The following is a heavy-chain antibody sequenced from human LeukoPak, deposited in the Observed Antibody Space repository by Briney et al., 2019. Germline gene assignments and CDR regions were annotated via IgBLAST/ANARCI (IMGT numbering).Heavy chain of an antibody. D-gene: IGHD6-6*01. Sequence: SETLSLTCTISGGSITNYYWSWIRQSPGKGLEWIGYIYYNGSTNYSPSLKSRVTISVDTSKTQFSLKLSSVTAADTAVYYCARDDGSSGAFDIWGQGTMVTVSS. CDR1: GGSITNYY. CDR3: ARDDGSSGAFDI. J-gene: IGHJ3*02. V-gene: IGHV4-59*12. CDR2: IYYNGST.